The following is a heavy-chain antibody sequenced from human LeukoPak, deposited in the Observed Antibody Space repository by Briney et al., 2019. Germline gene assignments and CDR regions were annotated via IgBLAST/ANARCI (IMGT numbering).Heavy chain of an antibody. CDR2: IDPNNGDT. J-gene: IGHJ3*02. CDR3: AANVETGRGDFDI. D-gene: IGHD1-14*01. V-gene: IGHV1-2*02. Sequence: ASVKVSCKASGYTFTGYSVHWVRQAPGQGLEWLGWIDPNNGDTDYAQKFQGRVTMTRDTSMDTAYMQVTGLRYDDTAVYYCAANVETGRGDFDIWGQGTLVTVSS. CDR1: GYTFTGYS.